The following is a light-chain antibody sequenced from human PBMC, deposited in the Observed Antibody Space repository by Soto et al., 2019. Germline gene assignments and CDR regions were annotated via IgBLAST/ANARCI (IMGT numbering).Light chain of an antibody. V-gene: IGKV1-39*01. J-gene: IGKJ2*01. CDR3: QQRYSTPYT. CDR1: QSISSY. Sequence: DIQMTQSPSSLSASVGDRVTITCRASQSISSYLNWYHQKPGKAPKLLIFAASSLQSGVPSRFSASGSGTRFTLTINSLQPEDFATYFCQQRYSTPYTFGQGTKVDIK. CDR2: AAS.